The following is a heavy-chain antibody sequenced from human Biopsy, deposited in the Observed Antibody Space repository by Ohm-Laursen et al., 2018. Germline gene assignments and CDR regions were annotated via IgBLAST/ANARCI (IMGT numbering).Heavy chain of an antibody. CDR2: VSYTGST. D-gene: IGHD3-22*01. V-gene: IGHV4-59*01. CDR1: GDSISSYY. CDR3: ARDRGFYSDRTVPGYFDL. Sequence: GTLSLTCTVSGDSISSYYWSWIRQPPGKGLEWIGYVSYTGSTDYNPSLQSRVTISVDTSKNHFSLRLRSVTPADTAMYYRARDRGFYSDRTVPGYFDLWGRGTLVTVSS. J-gene: IGHJ2*01.